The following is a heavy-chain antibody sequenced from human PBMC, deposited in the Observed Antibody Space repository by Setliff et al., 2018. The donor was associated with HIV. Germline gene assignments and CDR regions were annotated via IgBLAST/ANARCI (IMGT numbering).Heavy chain of an antibody. CDR2: MHPNTGAT. D-gene: IGHD3-22*01. V-gene: IGHV1-2*02. CDR1: GYTFSDYN. CDR3: ARARTDYYDRGRRSHYYIDV. Sequence: ASVKVSCKAAGYTFSDYNIHWMRQAPGQAFEWMGWMHPNTGATSYAQKFQGRVSMTRDMTISTAYMELARLRSDDSAVYYCARARTDYYDRGRRSHYYIDVWARGATVTVSS. J-gene: IGHJ6*03.